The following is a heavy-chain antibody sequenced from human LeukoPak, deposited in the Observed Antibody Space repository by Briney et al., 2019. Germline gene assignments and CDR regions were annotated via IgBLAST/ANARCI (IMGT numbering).Heavy chain of an antibody. CDR1: GSYW. Sequence: GGSLRLSCAASGSYWMHWVRQAPGKGLVWVSHINSDGSWTSYADSVKGRFTISKDNAKNSLYLQMNSLRAEDTAVYYCASSAPRGSYSYYYYGMDVWGQGTTVTVSS. V-gene: IGHV3-74*01. D-gene: IGHD1-26*01. CDR2: INSDGSWT. CDR3: ASSAPRGSYSYYYYGMDV. J-gene: IGHJ6*02.